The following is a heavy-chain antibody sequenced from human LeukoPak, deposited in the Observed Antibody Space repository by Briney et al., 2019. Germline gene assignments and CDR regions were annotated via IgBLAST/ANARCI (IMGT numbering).Heavy chain of an antibody. Sequence: SETLSLTCGVSGGSISSSNWWSWVRQPPGKGLEWIGEIYHSGSTNYNPYLRSRVTISVDKSKNQFSLKLSSVTAADTAVYYCARSTGDYYDSMENAFDIWGQGTKVTVSS. CDR2: IYHSGST. V-gene: IGHV4-4*02. CDR3: ARSTGDYYDSMENAFDI. D-gene: IGHD3-22*01. J-gene: IGHJ3*02. CDR1: GGSISSSNW.